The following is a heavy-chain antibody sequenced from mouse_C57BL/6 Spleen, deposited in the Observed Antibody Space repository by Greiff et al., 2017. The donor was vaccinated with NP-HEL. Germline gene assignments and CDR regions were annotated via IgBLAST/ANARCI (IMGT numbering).Heavy chain of an antibody. CDR2: INPGSGGT. Sequence: VQLQQSGAELVRPGTSVKVSCKASGYAFTNYLIEWVKQRPGQGLEWIGVINPGSGGTNYNEKFKGKATLTADKSSSTAYMQLSSLTSEDSAVYFCARWGGNYVAWFAYWGQGTLVTVSA. CDR1: GYAFTNYL. D-gene: IGHD2-1*01. J-gene: IGHJ3*01. V-gene: IGHV1-54*01. CDR3: ARWGGNYVAWFAY.